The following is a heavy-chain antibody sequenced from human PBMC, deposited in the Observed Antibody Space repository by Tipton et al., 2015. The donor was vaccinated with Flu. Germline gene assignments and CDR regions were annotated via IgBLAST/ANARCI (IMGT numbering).Heavy chain of an antibody. CDR1: GGSINSYY. CDR3: ARDPGYGDYWFDP. J-gene: IGHJ5*02. CDR2: IYGSGST. V-gene: IGHV4-4*07. D-gene: IGHD4-17*01. Sequence: LRLSCTVSGGSINSYYWSWIRQPAGKGLEWIGCIYGSGSTNYNPSLKSRVTMSIDTSKKRLSLKMTSVTAADTAVYYCARDPGYGDYWFDPWGQGTLVTVSS.